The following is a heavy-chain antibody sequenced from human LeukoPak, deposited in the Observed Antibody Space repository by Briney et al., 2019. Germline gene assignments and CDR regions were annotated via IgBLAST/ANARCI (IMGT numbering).Heavy chain of an antibody. CDR2: IYTSGST. J-gene: IGHJ4*02. CDR3: ARGVPSITMVRGEYYFDY. D-gene: IGHD3-10*01. V-gene: IGHV4-4*07. CDR1: GGSISSYY. Sequence: SETLSLTCTVSGGSISSYYWSWIRQPAGKGLEWIGRIYTSGSTNYNPSLKSRVTMSVDTSKNQFSPKLSSVTAADTAVYYCARGVPSITMVRGEYYFDYWGQGTLVTVSS.